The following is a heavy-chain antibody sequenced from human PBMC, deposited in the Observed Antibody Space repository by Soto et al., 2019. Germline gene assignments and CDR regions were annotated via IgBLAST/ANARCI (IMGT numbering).Heavy chain of an antibody. J-gene: IGHJ4*02. CDR3: ARGDVVVTAIQPFDY. D-gene: IGHD2-21*02. CDR1: GYTFTSHY. Sequence: ASVKVSCKASGYTFTSHYMHWVRQAPGQGLEWMGIINPSGGSTSYAQKFQGRVTMTRDTSTSTVYMELSSLRSEDTAVYYCARGDVVVTAIQPFDYWGQGTLVTVSS. CDR2: INPSGGST. V-gene: IGHV1-46*01.